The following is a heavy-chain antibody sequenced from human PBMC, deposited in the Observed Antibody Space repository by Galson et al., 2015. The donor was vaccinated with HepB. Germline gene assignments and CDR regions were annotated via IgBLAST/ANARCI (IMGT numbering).Heavy chain of an antibody. CDR1: GYTFTNYA. D-gene: IGHD6-19*01. CDR2: INTDTGNP. J-gene: IGHJ4*02. V-gene: IGHV7-4-1*02. CDR3: ARSESAVAFSNY. Sequence: SVKVSCKASGYTFTNYAMNWVRQAPGQGLEWMGWINTDTGNPSYAQGFTRRFAFSLDTSVNTAYLQISSLKAEDTAVYFCARSESAVAFSNYWGQGTLVTVSS.